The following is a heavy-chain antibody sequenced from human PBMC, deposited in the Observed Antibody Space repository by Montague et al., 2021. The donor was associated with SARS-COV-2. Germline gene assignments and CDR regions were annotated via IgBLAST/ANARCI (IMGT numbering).Heavy chain of an antibody. Sequence: SLRLSCAASGFIFSDYYMIWIRQAPGKGLEWVSLITQGSATIHYADSVEGRFTVSRDDVKNLLFLQMGSLRAEDTAVYYCAGDFHGSIDLWGQGTRGHRLL. CDR2: ITQGSATI. J-gene: IGHJ4*02. V-gene: IGHV3-11*01. CDR1: GFIFSDYY. CDR3: AGDFHGSIDL.